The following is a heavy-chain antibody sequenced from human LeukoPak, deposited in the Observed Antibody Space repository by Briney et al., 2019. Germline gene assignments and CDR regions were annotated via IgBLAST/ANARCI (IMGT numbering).Heavy chain of an antibody. CDR1: GFSFNNAW. V-gene: IGHV3-15*05. Sequence: GGSLRLSCAASGFSFNNAWMSWVRQAPGKGLEWVGRIKSKTDGGTTDYAAPVKGRFTISRDDSKTTLYLQMNNLKRDDTAVYYCTARRDYYDSGGYDYWGQGTLVTVSS. CDR3: TARRDYYDSGGYDY. D-gene: IGHD3-22*01. J-gene: IGHJ4*02. CDR2: IKSKTDGGTT.